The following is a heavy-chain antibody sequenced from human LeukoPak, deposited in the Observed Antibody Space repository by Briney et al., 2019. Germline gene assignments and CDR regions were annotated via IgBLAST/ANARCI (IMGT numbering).Heavy chain of an antibody. D-gene: IGHD4-17*01. J-gene: IGHJ3*02. CDR3: ARSNGDYVAFDI. CDR1: GFTFDDYA. CDR2: ISWNSGSI. V-gene: IGHV3-9*01. Sequence: GGSLRLSCAASGFTFDDYAMHWVRQAPGKGLEWVSGISWNSGSIGYADSAKGRFTISRDNAKNSLYLQMNSLRAEDTAVYYCARSNGDYVAFDIWGQGTMVTVSS.